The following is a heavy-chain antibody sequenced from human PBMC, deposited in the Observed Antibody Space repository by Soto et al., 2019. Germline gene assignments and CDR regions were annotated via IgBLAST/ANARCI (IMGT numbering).Heavy chain of an antibody. V-gene: IGHV2-26*01. CDR1: GFSLSNARMG. D-gene: IGHD7-27*01. Sequence: QVTLKESGPVLVNPTETLTLTCTVSGFSLSNARMGVSWIRQPPGKALEWLAHIFSNDEESYSTSLKSRLTISKXXSXSXXVLTMTNMDPVDTATYYCARMRLDGDGYYYCGMDVWGQGTTVTVSS. J-gene: IGHJ6*02. CDR2: IFSNDEE. CDR3: ARMRLDGDGYYYCGMDV.